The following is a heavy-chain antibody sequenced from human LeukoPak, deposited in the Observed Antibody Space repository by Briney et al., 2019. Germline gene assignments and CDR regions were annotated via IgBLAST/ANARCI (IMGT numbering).Heavy chain of an antibody. Sequence: PGGSLRLSCTASGFTFADIVTSGAGQPPGKGLDGEVLIRGKVFGGTTEYAASVKGRFTISRDDSKSIAYLQMHSLKTEDTAVYYCARDRRYCSSISCSGGWFDPWGQGTLATVSS. CDR3: ARDRRYCSSISCSGGWFDP. V-gene: IGHV3-49*04. D-gene: IGHD2-2*01. CDR2: IRGKVFGGTT. J-gene: IGHJ5*02. CDR1: GFTFADIV.